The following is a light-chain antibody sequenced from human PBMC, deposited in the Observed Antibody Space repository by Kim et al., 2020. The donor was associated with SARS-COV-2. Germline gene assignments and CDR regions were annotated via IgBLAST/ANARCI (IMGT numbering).Light chain of an antibody. Sequence: EIVLTQSPATLSLSPGERATLSCRTSQSVGTYLAWYQHKPGQAPRLLIYDTSNRATGIPARFSGSGSGTDFTLTIGSLEPEDFAVYYCQQRANWTQGTFGQGTKVDIK. V-gene: IGKV3-11*01. CDR1: QSVGTY. J-gene: IGKJ1*01. CDR3: QQRANWTQGT. CDR2: DTS.